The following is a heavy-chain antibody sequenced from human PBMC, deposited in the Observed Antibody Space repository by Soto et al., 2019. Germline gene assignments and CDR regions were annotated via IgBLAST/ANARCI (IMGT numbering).Heavy chain of an antibody. CDR1: GFSLSNARMG. D-gene: IGHD2-15*01. CDR3: ARITRGYCSGGSCPVRFDP. Sequence: QVTLKESGPVLVKPTETLTLTCTVSGFSLSNARMGVSWIRQPPGKALEWLAHIFSNDEKSYSTSLKSRLTISKDTSKRQVVLTMTNMDPVDTATYYCARITRGYCSGGSCPVRFDPWGQGTLVTVSS. CDR2: IFSNDEK. J-gene: IGHJ5*02. V-gene: IGHV2-26*01.